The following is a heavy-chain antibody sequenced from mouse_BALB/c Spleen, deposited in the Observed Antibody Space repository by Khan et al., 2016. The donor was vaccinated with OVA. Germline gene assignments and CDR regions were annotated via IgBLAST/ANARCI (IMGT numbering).Heavy chain of an antibody. J-gene: IGHJ2*01. V-gene: IGHV1S136*01. D-gene: IGHD4-1*01. CDR3: ARGNWQSYYFDY. Sequence: EVQLQQSGPELVKPGASVKMSCKPSGYIFTNYVLHWVKQKPGQGLEWIGYINPYNGGTKYNENFKGKATLASDKSSITAYMELSSLTSEYSAVYYCARGNWQSYYFDYWGQGTTLTLSS. CDR1: GYIFTNYV. CDR2: INPYNGGT.